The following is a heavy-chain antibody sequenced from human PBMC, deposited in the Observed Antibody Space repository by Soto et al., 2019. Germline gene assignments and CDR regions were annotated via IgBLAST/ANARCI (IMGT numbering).Heavy chain of an antibody. V-gene: IGHV3-15*05. CDR3: TTISPKGKWELVH. J-gene: IGHJ4*02. CDR1: GFSFTNAW. CDR2: IKSKTDGATT. Sequence: PGGSLRLSCAASGFSFTNAWMSWVRQAPGKGLEWIGRIKSKTDGATTDYAGPVKGRFTISRDDSKKTLFVQMNGLNTEDTAVYYCTTISPKGKWELVHWGQGTLVTVSS. D-gene: IGHD1-26*01.